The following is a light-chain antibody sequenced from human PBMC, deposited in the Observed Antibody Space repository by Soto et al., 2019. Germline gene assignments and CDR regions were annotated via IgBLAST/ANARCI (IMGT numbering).Light chain of an antibody. V-gene: IGLV2-14*01. CDR1: SSDVGAYNS. Sequence: QSVLTQPASVSGSPGQSITISCTGTSSDVGAYNSVAWYQHNPGKAPKLMIYDVSNRPSGVSSRFSGSKSANTASLSISGLKADDEADYYCSSYTRSSTLVFGTGTKVTVL. J-gene: IGLJ1*01. CDR2: DVS. CDR3: SSYTRSSTLV.